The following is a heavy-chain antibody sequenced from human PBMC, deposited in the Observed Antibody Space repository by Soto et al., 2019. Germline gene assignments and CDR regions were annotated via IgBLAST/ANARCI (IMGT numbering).Heavy chain of an antibody. Sequence: GGSLRLSCAASGFTVSSNYMSWVRQAPGKGLEWVSVIYSGGSTYYADSVKGRFTISRDNFKNTLYLQMNSLRAEDTAVYYCAREYSSITGTFDYWGQGTLVTVSS. V-gene: IGHV3-53*01. J-gene: IGHJ4*02. CDR3: AREYSSITGTFDY. CDR1: GFTVSSNY. CDR2: IYSGGST. D-gene: IGHD1-7*01.